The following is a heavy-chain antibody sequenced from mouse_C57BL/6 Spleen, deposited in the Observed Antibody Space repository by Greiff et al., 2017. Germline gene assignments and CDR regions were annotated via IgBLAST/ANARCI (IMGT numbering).Heavy chain of an antibody. CDR3: TRSIYYDYDGCAY. D-gene: IGHD2-4*01. CDR1: GYTFTDYE. CDR2: IDPETGGT. V-gene: IGHV1-15*01. Sequence: VQLQQSGAELVRPGASVTLSCKASGYTFTDYEMHWVKQTPVHGLEWIGAIDPETGGTAYNQKFKGKAILTADKSSSTAYMELRSLTSEDSAVYYCTRSIYYDYDGCAYWGQGTLVTVSA. J-gene: IGHJ3*01.